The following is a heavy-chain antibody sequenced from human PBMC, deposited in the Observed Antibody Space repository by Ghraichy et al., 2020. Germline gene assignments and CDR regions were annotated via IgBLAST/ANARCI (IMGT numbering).Heavy chain of an antibody. D-gene: IGHD3-22*01. CDR2: ISGSGGST. V-gene: IGHV3-23*01. CDR3: AKDNYYDSSGYYTAYDAFDI. J-gene: IGHJ3*02. CDR1: GFTFSSYA. Sequence: GGSLRLSCAASGFTFSSYAMSWVRQAPGKGLEWVSAISGSGGSTYYADSVKGRFTISRDNSKNTLYLQMNSLRAEDTAVYYCAKDNYYDSSGYYTAYDAFDIWGQGTMVTVSS.